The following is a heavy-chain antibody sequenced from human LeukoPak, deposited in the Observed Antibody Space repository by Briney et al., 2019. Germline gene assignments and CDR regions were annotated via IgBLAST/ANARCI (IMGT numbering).Heavy chain of an antibody. J-gene: IGHJ4*02. CDR3: ARSGGYSGYDFQYYFDY. CDR2: IGYDGSNK. Sequence: GGSLKLSWPASGFTFSSYGIHWVRQAPGKGLEWVAVIGYDGSNKYYADSVKGRFTISRDNSKNTLYLQMNGLRAEDTAVYYCARSGGYSGYDFQYYFDYRGQGTLVTVSS. V-gene: IGHV3-33*01. CDR1: GFTFSSYG. D-gene: IGHD5-12*01.